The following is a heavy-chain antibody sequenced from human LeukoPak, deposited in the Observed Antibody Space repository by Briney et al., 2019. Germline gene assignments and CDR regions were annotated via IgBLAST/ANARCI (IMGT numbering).Heavy chain of an antibody. D-gene: IGHD3-22*01. Sequence: ASVKVSCKASGNTFTAYYIHWVRQAPGQGLEWMGWINPNSGGTNYAQKFQGRVTMTRDTSTSTVYMELRSLRSEDTAVYYCARAMIVVVITRENDAFDIWGQGTMVTVSS. V-gene: IGHV1-2*02. CDR3: ARAMIVVVITRENDAFDI. CDR2: INPNSGGT. CDR1: GNTFTAYY. J-gene: IGHJ3*02.